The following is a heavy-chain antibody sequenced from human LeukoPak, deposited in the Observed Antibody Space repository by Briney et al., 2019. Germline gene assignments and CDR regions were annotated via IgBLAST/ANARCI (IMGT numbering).Heavy chain of an antibody. CDR3: ARQPISGSYWGYFDY. D-gene: IGHD1-26*01. CDR1: GGSISSYY. CDR2: IYYSGST. J-gene: IGHJ4*02. V-gene: IGHV4-59*08. Sequence: SETLSLTCTVSGGSISSYYWSWIRQPPGKGLEWIGYIYYSGSTNYNPSLKSRVTISVDTSKNQFSLKLSSVTAADTAVYYCARQPISGSYWGYFDYWGQGTLVTVSS.